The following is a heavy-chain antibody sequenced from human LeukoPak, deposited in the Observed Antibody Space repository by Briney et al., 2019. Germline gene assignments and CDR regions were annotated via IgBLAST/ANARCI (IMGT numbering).Heavy chain of an antibody. D-gene: IGHD3-10*01. Sequence: GGTLRLSCAASGFTFSSYGMSWVRQAPGKGLERVSTISRSGDRTYYADSVKGRFTISRDNSKNTLFLQMNSLRAEDTAVYYCAKGYYGSGSYGWFDYWGQGTLVTVSS. CDR2: ISRSGDRT. CDR1: GFTFSSYG. V-gene: IGHV3-23*01. J-gene: IGHJ4*02. CDR3: AKGYYGSGSYGWFDY.